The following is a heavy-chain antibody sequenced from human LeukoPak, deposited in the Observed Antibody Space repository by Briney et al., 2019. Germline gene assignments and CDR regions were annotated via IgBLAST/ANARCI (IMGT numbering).Heavy chain of an antibody. V-gene: IGHV3-23*01. J-gene: IGHJ4*02. Sequence: GGSLILSCAASGFTFSTYVMNWFRQAPGKGLEWVSTISVGAEYIFYADSVKGRFTISRDDSNNALYLQMHSLGAEDTALYYCASGPPFLKYFEYWGQGTLVTVSS. CDR3: ASGPPFLKYFEY. D-gene: IGHD3-3*01. CDR2: ISVGAEYI. CDR1: GFTFSTYV.